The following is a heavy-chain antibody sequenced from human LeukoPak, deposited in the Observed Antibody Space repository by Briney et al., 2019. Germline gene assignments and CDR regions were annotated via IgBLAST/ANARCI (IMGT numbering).Heavy chain of an antibody. J-gene: IGHJ4*02. V-gene: IGHV4-34*01. D-gene: IGHD3-10*01. CDR3: ARRARYYYGSGSQEFDY. CDR1: GGSFSGYY. CDR2: INHSGST. Sequence: SETLSLTCAVYGGSFSGYYWSWIRQPPGKGLEWIGEINHSGSTNYNPSLKSRVTISVDTSKNQFSLKLSSVTAADTAVYYCARRARYYYGSGSQEFDYWGQGTLVTVSS.